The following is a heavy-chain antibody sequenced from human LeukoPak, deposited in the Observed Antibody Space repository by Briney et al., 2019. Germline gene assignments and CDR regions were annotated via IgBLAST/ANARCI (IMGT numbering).Heavy chain of an antibody. Sequence: GGSLRLSCAASGFTFSSYEMNWVRQAPGKGLEWVSYISSSGSTIYYADSVKGRFTISRDNAKNSLYLQMNSLRAEDTAVYYCARDFHSGVRGVILKYFDYWGQGTLVTVSS. V-gene: IGHV3-48*03. CDR3: ARDFHSGVRGVILKYFDY. J-gene: IGHJ4*02. CDR1: GFTFSSYE. CDR2: ISSSGSTI. D-gene: IGHD3-10*01.